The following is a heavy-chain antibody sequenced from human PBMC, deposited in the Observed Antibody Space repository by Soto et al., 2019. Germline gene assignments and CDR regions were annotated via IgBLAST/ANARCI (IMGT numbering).Heavy chain of an antibody. J-gene: IGHJ6*02. V-gene: IGHV1-58*01. CDR1: GFTFTSSA. CDR2: IVVGSGNT. CDR3: ARDIVVVPAATYYYYGMDV. Sequence: ASVKVSCKASGFTFTSSAVQWVRQARGQRLEWIGWIVVGSGNTNYAQKFQERVTITRDMSTSTAYMELRSLRSDDTAVYYCARDIVVVPAATYYYYGMDVWGQGTTVTVSS. D-gene: IGHD2-2*01.